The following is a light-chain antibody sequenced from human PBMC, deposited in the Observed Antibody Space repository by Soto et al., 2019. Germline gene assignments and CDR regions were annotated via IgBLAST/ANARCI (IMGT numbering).Light chain of an antibody. CDR1: SSDIGTYKY. CDR3: SSYVTSNNLRV. Sequence: SALTQPPSASGSPGQSVTISCTGTSSDIGTYKYVSWYQQHPGKAPKLIIYEVNERPSGVPDRFSGSKSGNTASLTVSGLRAEDEADYYCSSYVTSNNLRVFGTGTKVTVL. CDR2: EVN. V-gene: IGLV2-8*01. J-gene: IGLJ1*01.